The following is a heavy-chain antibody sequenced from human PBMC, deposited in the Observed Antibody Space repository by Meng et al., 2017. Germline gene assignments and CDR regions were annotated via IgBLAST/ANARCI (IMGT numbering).Heavy chain of an antibody. CDR3: ARDLGYSPDY. J-gene: IGHJ4*02. CDR2: IWYDGSKE. Sequence: VQVVESGGGLVQPGGSLRLSCAVSGFTFSDHYMDWVRQAPGKGLEWVAAIWYDGSKEYYADSVKGRFTIFRDNSKNTLYLQMNSLRAEDTAVYYCARDLGYSPDYRGQGTLVTVSS. CDR1: GFTFSDHY. D-gene: IGHD6-13*01. V-gene: IGHV3-33*08.